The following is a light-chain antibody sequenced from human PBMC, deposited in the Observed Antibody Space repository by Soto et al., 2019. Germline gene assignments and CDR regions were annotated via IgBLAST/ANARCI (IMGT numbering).Light chain of an antibody. CDR1: QNINDL. CDR2: KAS. J-gene: IGKJ1*01. V-gene: IGKV1-5*03. Sequence: DIQMTQSPSTLSASVGDRVTITCRASQNINDLLAWYRQKPGKAPNLLIYKASSLESGVPSRFSGSGYGTEFTLTISSLHPDDFTTFYCQQYSTYSRAFGQGTKVDIK. CDR3: QQYSTYSRA.